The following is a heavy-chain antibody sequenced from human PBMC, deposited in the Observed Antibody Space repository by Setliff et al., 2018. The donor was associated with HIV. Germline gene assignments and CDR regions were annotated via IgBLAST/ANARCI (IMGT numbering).Heavy chain of an antibody. V-gene: IGHV1-69*13. CDR3: ARLMGSDSNFYIPGHWFDP. J-gene: IGHJ5*02. CDR2: IIPFLATA. Sequence: GPSVKVSCKASGGTFSRYAISWVRQAPGQGLEWMGGIIPFLATAHYVHKFQGRLTITADESTSTAYMELSSLTSEDTAVYFCARLMGSDSNFYIPGHWFDPWGQGTLVTVSS. CDR1: GGTFSRYA. D-gene: IGHD3-22*01.